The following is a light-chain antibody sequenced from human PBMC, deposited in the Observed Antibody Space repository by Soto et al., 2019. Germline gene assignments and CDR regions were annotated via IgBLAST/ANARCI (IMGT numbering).Light chain of an antibody. J-gene: IGKJ4*01. V-gene: IGKV3-15*01. CDR1: QDVSSN. CDR2: GAS. Sequence: EMVVTQSPATLSVSPGERATLSCRASQDVSSNLAWYQQKPGQAPRLLIYGASTRATGTPARFSGSGSGTEFTRTISSLQSEDYAVYFCQQYIRWPLTFGGGTKVEIK. CDR3: QQYIRWPLT.